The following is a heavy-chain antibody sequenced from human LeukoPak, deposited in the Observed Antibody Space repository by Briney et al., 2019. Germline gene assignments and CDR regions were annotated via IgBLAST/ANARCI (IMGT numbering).Heavy chain of an antibody. CDR1: GYTFTSYY. Sequence: ASVKVSCKASGYTFTSYYMHWVRQAPGQGLEWMGIINPSGGSTSYAQKFQGRVTMTTDTSTSTAYMELRSLRSDDTAMYYCARENSQGDYWGQGTLVTVSS. J-gene: IGHJ4*02. D-gene: IGHD4-23*01. CDR3: ARENSQGDY. CDR2: INPSGGST. V-gene: IGHV1-46*01.